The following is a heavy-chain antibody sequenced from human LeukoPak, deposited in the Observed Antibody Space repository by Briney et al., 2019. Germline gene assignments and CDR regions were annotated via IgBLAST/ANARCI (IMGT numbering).Heavy chain of an antibody. D-gene: IGHD6-13*01. CDR2: IRQDGGEK. CDR3: ARDGTAPGLYFDL. Sequence: PGGSLRLSCAVSGFTFTSYWMNWVRQAPGKGLEWVASIRQDGGEKSYVDSVKGRFTISRDNTKNSLYLQMSSLRAEDTAVYYSARDGTAPGLYFDLWGQGTLVTVSS. J-gene: IGHJ4*01. CDR1: GFTFTSYW. V-gene: IGHV3-7*01.